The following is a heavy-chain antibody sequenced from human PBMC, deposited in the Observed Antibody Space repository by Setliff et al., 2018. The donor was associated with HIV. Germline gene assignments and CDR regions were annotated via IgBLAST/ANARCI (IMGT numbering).Heavy chain of an antibody. Sequence: ASVKVSCKASGFTLTNYYIHWVRQAPGQGLEWVGIINPSCGRTKYGQRFQGRVAFTGDMSTSTVYMDLRSLESEDTAVYYCVREVPHSCYFDSWGQGTQVTVSS. D-gene: IGHD2-15*01. CDR3: VREVPHSCYFDS. V-gene: IGHV1-46*01. CDR1: GFTLTNYY. CDR2: INPSCGRT. J-gene: IGHJ4*02.